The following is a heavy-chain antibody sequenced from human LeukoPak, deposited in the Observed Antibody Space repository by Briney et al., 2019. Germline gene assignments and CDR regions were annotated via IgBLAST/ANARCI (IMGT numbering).Heavy chain of an antibody. Sequence: ASVKVSCKASGYTFTGYYMHWVRQAPGQGLEWMGWINPNSGGTNYAQKFQGRVTMTRDTSISTAYMELSRLRSDDTAVYYCAVIQLWSTGWFDPWGQGTLVTVSS. CDR2: INPNSGGT. D-gene: IGHD5-18*01. V-gene: IGHV1-2*02. CDR3: AVIQLWSTGWFDP. J-gene: IGHJ5*02. CDR1: GYTFTGYY.